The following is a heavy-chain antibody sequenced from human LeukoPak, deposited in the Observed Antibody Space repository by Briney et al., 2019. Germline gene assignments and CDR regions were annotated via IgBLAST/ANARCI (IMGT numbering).Heavy chain of an antibody. CDR1: GFTFNSYN. CDR3: AKDEDAF. J-gene: IGHJ4*02. V-gene: IGHV3-48*02. CDR2: ISSDSSTI. Sequence: GGSLRLSWAASGFTFNSYNMNWVRQPPGKGLEWVSYISSDSSTIFYADSVKGRFTISRDNVKNSLFLQLNSLRDEDAAVYYCAKDEDAFGGQGTLVTVSS.